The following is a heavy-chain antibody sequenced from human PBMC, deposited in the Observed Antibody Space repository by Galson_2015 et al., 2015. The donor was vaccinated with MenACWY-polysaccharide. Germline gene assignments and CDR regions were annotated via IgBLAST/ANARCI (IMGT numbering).Heavy chain of an antibody. CDR1: GFTLEDYA. D-gene: IGHD3-9*01. J-gene: IGHJ6*02. V-gene: IGHV3-9*01. CDR3: AKDSFNDLLTGFPEEPPPYQFGLDA. Sequence: SLRLSCAASGFTLEDYAMHWVRQGPGKGLEWVSGIGRNSVNIGYADSVRGRFTISRDNAKKTLYLQMNNLRPEDTALYYCAKDSFNDLLTGFPEEPPPYQFGLDAWGQGTTVIVSS. CDR2: IGRNSVNI.